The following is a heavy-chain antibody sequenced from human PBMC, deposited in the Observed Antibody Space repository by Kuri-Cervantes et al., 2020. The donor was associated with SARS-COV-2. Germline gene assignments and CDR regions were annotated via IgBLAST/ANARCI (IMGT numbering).Heavy chain of an antibody. V-gene: IGHV4-59*01. CDR2: ISYSGTN. D-gene: IGHD6-6*01. Sequence: SETLSLTCTVSGASISRYYWSWIRQSPGKGLEWLGYISYSGTNNYNPSLKSRVTISVDTSKNQFSLKLSSVTAADTAVYYCARYSSSDRGHYFDYWGQGTLVTVSS. CDR3: ARYSSSDRGHYFDY. J-gene: IGHJ4*02. CDR1: GASISRYY.